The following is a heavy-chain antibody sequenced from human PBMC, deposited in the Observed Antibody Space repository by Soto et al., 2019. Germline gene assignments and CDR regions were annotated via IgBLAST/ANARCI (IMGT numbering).Heavy chain of an antibody. Sequence: QLQVSGPGLVKPSETLSLTCSLSGGSIATGGSSWTWIRHSSSRGLEWIGCVTDRGHTYYNPSLKSRSSISADTSTDYFSLQMRSVTVADTATYYCVRGLAVNLVGDIFDVWSHGILVSVSP. CDR3: VRGLAVNLVGDIFDV. D-gene: IGHD2-15*01. CDR1: GGSIATGGSS. CDR2: VTDRGHT. J-gene: IGHJ4*01. V-gene: IGHV4-30-4*07.